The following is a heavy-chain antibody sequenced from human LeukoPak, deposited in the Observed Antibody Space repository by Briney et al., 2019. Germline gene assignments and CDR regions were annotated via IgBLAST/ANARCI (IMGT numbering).Heavy chain of an antibody. CDR1: GGSFSGYY. CDR3: ARGTYYDFWSGNYTSNFDY. J-gene: IGHJ4*02. Sequence: SETLSLTCAVYGGSFSGYYWSWIRQPPGKGLEWIGEINHSGSTNYNPSLKSRVTISVDTSKNQFSLKLSSVTAADTAGYYCARGTYYDFWSGNYTSNFDYWGQGTLVTVSS. D-gene: IGHD3-3*01. V-gene: IGHV4-34*01. CDR2: INHSGST.